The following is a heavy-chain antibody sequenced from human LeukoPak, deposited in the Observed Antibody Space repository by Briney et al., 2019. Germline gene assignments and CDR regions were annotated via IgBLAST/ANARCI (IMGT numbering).Heavy chain of an antibody. CDR1: GGSISSYY. D-gene: IGHD4-17*01. Sequence: SETLSPTCTVSGGSISSYYWSWIRQPPGKGLEWIGYIYYSGSTNYNPSLKSRVTISVDTSKNQFSLKLSSVTAADTAVYYCARAYYGDYGWYYFDYWGQGTLVTVSS. CDR3: ARAYYGDYGWYYFDY. CDR2: IYYSGST. V-gene: IGHV4-59*01. J-gene: IGHJ4*02.